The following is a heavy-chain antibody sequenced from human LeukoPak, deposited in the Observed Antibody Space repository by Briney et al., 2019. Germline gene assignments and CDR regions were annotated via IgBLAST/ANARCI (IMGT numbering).Heavy chain of an antibody. D-gene: IGHD6-13*01. V-gene: IGHV1-18*01. J-gene: IGHJ5*02. CDR1: GYTFTSYG. Sequence: WASVKVSCKASGYTFTSYGISWVRQAPGQGLEWMGWISAYNGNTNYAQKLQGRVTMTTDTSTSTAYMELRSLRSDDTAVYYCAREGPRVAALLRWFDPWGQGTLVTVSS. CDR3: AREGPRVAALLRWFDP. CDR2: ISAYNGNT.